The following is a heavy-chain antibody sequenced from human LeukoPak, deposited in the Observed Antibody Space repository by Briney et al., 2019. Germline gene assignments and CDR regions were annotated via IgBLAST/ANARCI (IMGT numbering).Heavy chain of an antibody. Sequence: AGGSLRLSCAVSGFIFDDYAMHWVRQAPGKGLEWVSGITWGRDNLAYAASVKGRFTISRDNSKNTLYLQMNSLRAEDTAVYYCARAILAGWIDYWGQGTLVTVSS. J-gene: IGHJ4*02. CDR2: ITWGRDNL. CDR1: GFIFDDYA. D-gene: IGHD6-19*01. CDR3: ARAILAGWIDY. V-gene: IGHV3-9*01.